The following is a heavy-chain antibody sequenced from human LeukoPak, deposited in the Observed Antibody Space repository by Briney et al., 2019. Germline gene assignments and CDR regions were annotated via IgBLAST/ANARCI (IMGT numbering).Heavy chain of an antibody. J-gene: IGHJ4*02. V-gene: IGHV3-30-3*01. Sequence: GGSLRLSCSVSGFTFSSHAMHWVRQAPGKGLEWVAVTSSDLNVKLYADSVKGRFTISRDNSRSTLYLRMNSLRPEDTAIYYCAREGYYGSGSPPSLYFDYWGQGTLVTVSS. D-gene: IGHD3-10*01. CDR1: GFTFSSHA. CDR3: AREGYYGSGSPPSLYFDY. CDR2: TSSDLNVK.